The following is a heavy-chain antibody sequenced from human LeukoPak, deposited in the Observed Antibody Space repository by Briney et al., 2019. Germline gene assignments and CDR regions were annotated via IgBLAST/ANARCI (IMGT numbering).Heavy chain of an antibody. J-gene: IGHJ3*02. CDR1: GCTFSRHS. Sequence: GGSLRLSCAAPGCTFSRHSMNWVRQAPGKGLEWISYFIGTSTVYYADSVKGRFTISRDNAKNSLYLQMNSLRAEDTAMYYCARDGVGATAGPADVFDIWGQGTMVTVSS. CDR2: FIGTSTV. V-gene: IGHV3-48*01. D-gene: IGHD1-26*01. CDR3: ARDGVGATAGPADVFDI.